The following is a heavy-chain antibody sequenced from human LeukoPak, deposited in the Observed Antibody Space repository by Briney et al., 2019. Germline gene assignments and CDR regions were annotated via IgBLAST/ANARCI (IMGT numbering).Heavy chain of an antibody. Sequence: SETLSLTCTVSGDSLSDYFWSWIRQPSGKGLEWIGYNSGSTNYNASLKSRVTILLVRSKNQFSLKLSSVTAADTAVYYCARGRGYGGNYLRSFDIWGQGTMVTVSS. V-gene: IGHV4-59*08. CDR2: NSGST. J-gene: IGHJ3*02. CDR1: GDSLSDYF. CDR3: ARGRGYGGNYLRSFDI. D-gene: IGHD1-26*01.